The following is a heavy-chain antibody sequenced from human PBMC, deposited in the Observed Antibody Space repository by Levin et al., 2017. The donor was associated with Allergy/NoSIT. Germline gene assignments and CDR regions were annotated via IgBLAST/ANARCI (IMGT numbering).Heavy chain of an antibody. D-gene: IGHD5-18*01. CDR1: GFTFSSYA. CDR2: ISGSGGST. J-gene: IGHJ6*02. CDR3: AKGPPIHVPYSYGHAYYYYGMDV. V-gene: IGHV3-23*01. Sequence: GESLKISCAASGFTFSSYAMSWVRQAPGKGLEWVSAISGSGGSTYYADSVKGRFTISRDNSKNTLYLQMNSLRAEDTAVYYCAKGPPIHVPYSYGHAYYYYGMDVWGQGTTVTVSS.